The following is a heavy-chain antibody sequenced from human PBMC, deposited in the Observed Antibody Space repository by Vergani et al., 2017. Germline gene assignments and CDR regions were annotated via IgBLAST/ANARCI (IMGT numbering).Heavy chain of an antibody. V-gene: IGHV3-30-3*01. CDR3: ARDTPFNKAFDI. D-gene: IGHD1/OR15-1a*01. CDR1: GFTFSSYA. Sequence: QVQLVESGGGVVQPGRSLRLSCAASGFTFSSYALQWVRQAPGKGLEWVAVISYDGSNKYYADSVKGRFNISRDNSKNTLYLQMNSLRAEDTAVYYCARDTPFNKAFDIWGQATMVTVSS. CDR2: ISYDGSNK. J-gene: IGHJ3*02.